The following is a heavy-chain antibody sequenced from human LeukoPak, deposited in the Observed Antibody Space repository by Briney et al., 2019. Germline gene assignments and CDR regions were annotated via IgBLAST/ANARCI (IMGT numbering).Heavy chain of an antibody. D-gene: IGHD6-19*01. J-gene: IGHJ4*02. CDR2: IDPSDSYT. CDR3: ARHLSGGSGRHY. V-gene: IGHV5-10-1*01. Sequence: GESLRISCKGSGYSFTSYWISWVRQLPGKGLEWMGRIDPSDSYTNYSPFFQGHVTISANKSISTAYLQWSSLKASDTAMYYCARHLSGGSGRHYWGQGTLVTVSS. CDR1: GYSFTSYW.